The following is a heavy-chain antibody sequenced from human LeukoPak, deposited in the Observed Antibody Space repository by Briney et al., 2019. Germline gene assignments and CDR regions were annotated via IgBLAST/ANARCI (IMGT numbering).Heavy chain of an antibody. V-gene: IGHV3-7*01. CDR1: GFSVSGYW. Sequence: GGSLRLSCTVPGFSVSGYWMTWFRRSPGKGLEWLGNIKQEGSVKNNMDSGKSRFTISRDNAANSLFLQMNSLRVEDTAVYYCAREWQGGIAAAGTRIEGDYWGQGTLVAVSS. CDR2: IKQEGSVK. J-gene: IGHJ4*02. D-gene: IGHD6-13*01. CDR3: AREWQGGIAAAGTRIEGDY.